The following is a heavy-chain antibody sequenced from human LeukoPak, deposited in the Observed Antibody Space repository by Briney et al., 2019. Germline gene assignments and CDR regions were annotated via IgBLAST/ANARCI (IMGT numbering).Heavy chain of an antibody. Sequence: LRXXXXXSXXXXSXYGXHWVRQAPGKGLEWVAVISYDGSNKYYADSVKGRFTISRDNSKNTLYLQMNSLRAEDTAVYYCAKTVAVAGRPNDYWGQGTLVTVSS. J-gene: IGHJ4*02. CDR1: XXXXSXYG. CDR3: AKTVAVAGRPNDY. CDR2: ISYDGSNK. D-gene: IGHD6-19*01. V-gene: IGHV3-30*19.